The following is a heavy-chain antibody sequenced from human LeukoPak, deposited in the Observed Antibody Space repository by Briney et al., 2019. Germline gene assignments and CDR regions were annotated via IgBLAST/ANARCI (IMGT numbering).Heavy chain of an antibody. CDR1: GGSFGNYY. CDR3: ARLSALRGFGSNWRDTRTSEKLRRSNWFDP. J-gene: IGHJ5*02. Sequence: PSEPLSLTCAVFGGSFGNYYWSWIRQSPGKGLEWIGEIKNGGDTNYNPSLKSRVTISIDTSKNQFSLKLSSVTAADTAVYYCARLSALRGFGSNWRDTRTSEKLRRSNWFDPWGQGTLVTVSS. CDR2: IKNGGDT. V-gene: IGHV4-34*01. D-gene: IGHD6-13*01.